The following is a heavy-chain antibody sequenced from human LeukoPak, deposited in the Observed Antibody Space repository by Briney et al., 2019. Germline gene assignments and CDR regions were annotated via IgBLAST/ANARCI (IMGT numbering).Heavy chain of an antibody. Sequence: GGSLRLSCAASGFSFSSYNMNWVRQAPGKGLEWVSFIGTSTSYIYYADSVKGRFTISRDNAKNSLYQQMNSLRAEDTAVYYCARVINGWSLIDYWGQGTLVTVSS. CDR2: IGTSTSYI. CDR1: GFSFSSYN. V-gene: IGHV3-21*01. D-gene: IGHD6-19*01. CDR3: ARVINGWSLIDY. J-gene: IGHJ4*02.